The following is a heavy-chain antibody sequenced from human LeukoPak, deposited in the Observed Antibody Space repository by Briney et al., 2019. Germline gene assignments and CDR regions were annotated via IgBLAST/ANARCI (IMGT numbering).Heavy chain of an antibody. D-gene: IGHD1-26*01. V-gene: IGHV3-48*03. CDR1: GITFSIYE. Sequence: PGGSLRLSCAASGITFSIYEMNWVRQAPGKGLEWVSYISSGGRTIFYADSVKGRFTISRDNSKNTLYLQMNSLRAEDTAVYYCARDVLGWWEPQFNWFDPWGQGTLVTVSS. CDR3: ARDVLGWWEPQFNWFDP. CDR2: ISSGGRTI. J-gene: IGHJ5*02.